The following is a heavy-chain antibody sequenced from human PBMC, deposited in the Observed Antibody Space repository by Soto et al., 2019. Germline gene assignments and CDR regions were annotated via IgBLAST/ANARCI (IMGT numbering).Heavy chain of an antibody. CDR2: ISGSGGST. J-gene: IGHJ4*02. D-gene: IGHD2-8*01. V-gene: IGHV3-23*01. CDR3: AKVPWEIVLMVYEH. Sequence: PGGSLRLSCAASGFTFSSYWMHWVRQAPGKGLEWVSAISGSGGSTYYADSVKGRFTISRDNSKNTLYLQMNSLRAEDTAVYYCAKVPWEIVLMVYEHWGQGTLVTVSS. CDR1: GFTFSSYW.